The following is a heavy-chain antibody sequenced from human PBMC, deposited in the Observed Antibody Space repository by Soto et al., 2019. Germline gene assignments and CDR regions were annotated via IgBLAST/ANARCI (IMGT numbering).Heavy chain of an antibody. CDR3: ARGRRRYYDLWGGQANGFDP. J-gene: IGHJ5*02. Sequence: SETLSLTCAVSGGSISSGGYSWSWILQPPGKGLEWVGYIYHSGSNYYNPSLKSRVTISVDRSKNQFSLKLSSVTAADTAGYYCARGRRRYYDLWGGQANGFDPWGQGTLVTVSS. CDR2: IYHSGSN. V-gene: IGHV4-30-2*01. CDR1: GGSISSGGYS. D-gene: IGHD3-3*01.